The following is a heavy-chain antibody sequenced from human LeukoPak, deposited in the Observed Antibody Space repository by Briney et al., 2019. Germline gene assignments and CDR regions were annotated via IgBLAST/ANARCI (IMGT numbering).Heavy chain of an antibody. CDR3: AADRADFDSSGYAPDY. Sequence: ASVKVSCKVSGYSLTELSMQWVRQAPGKGLEWMGGFDPEDGETIYAEKFQGRVTMTEDTSTDTAYMELSSLRSEDTAVYYCAADRADFDSSGYAPDYWGQGTLVTVPS. J-gene: IGHJ4*02. D-gene: IGHD3-22*01. V-gene: IGHV1-24*01. CDR1: GYSLTELS. CDR2: FDPEDGET.